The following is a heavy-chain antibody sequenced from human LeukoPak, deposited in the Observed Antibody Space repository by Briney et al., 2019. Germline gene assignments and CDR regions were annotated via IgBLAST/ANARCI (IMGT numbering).Heavy chain of an antibody. J-gene: IGHJ4*02. V-gene: IGHV3-23*01. CDR2: ISGSGGST. D-gene: IGHD1-26*01. CDR3: AKGRSIVGAARVDY. CDR1: GFTFSSYA. Sequence: GGSLRLSCAASGFTFSSYAMSWVRQAPGKGLEWVSAISGSGGSTYYADSVKGRFTISRDNSKNTLYLQMNSLRAEDTAVYYCAKGRSIVGAARVDYWGQGTLVTVSS.